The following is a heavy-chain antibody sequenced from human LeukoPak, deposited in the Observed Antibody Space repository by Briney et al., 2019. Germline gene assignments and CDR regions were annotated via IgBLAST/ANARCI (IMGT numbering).Heavy chain of an antibody. CDR2: IYSGGST. CDR1: GFTASRNY. D-gene: IGHD6-13*01. CDR3: ARAGPSSSWHQFDY. J-gene: IGHJ4*02. Sequence: GGSLRLSCAASGFTASRNYMSWVRQAPGKGLEWVSVIYSGGSTYYADSVKGRFTISRDNSKNTLYLQMNSLRAEDTAVYYCARAGPSSSWHQFDYWGQGTLVTVSS. V-gene: IGHV3-66*01.